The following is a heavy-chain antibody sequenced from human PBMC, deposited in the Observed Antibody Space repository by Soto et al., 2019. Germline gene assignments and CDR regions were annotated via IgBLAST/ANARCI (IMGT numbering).Heavy chain of an antibody. CDR1: GLTLSRYW. CDR2: INSDGGTT. J-gene: IGHJ4*02. D-gene: IGHD3-10*01. V-gene: IGHV3-74*01. CDR3: LAGETNYFAF. Sequence: EVQLVESGGGLVQPGGSLRLSCAGSGLTLSRYWMHWVRQGPGKGLVWVSRINSDGGTTTYADSVKGRFTISRDNAKNTVDLPMNSLRAEDTAVYYCLAGETNYFAFWGQGTLVTVSS.